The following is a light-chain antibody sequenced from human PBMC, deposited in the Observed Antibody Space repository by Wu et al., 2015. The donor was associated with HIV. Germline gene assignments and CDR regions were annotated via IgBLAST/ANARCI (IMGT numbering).Light chain of an antibody. CDR2: AAS. Sequence: DIQMTQSPSSLSSSVGDKATITCRASQSISSDLKWYQQKPGAAPQLLIYAASSLQSGVPSRFSGSGSGTDFTLTNSSLQPEDFATYYCQQTYSTPKTFGQGTKVEIK. CDR1: QSISSD. CDR3: QQTYSTPKT. J-gene: IGKJ1*01. V-gene: IGKV1-39*01.